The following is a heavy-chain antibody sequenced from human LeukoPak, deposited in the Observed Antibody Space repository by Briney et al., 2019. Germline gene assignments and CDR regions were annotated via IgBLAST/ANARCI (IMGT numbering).Heavy chain of an antibody. CDR3: ARSKAVTTGDY. J-gene: IGHJ4*02. D-gene: IGHD4-17*01. CDR1: GYTFTSYY. V-gene: IGHV1-46*03. CDR2: INPSGGST. Sequence: ASVNVSCKASGYTFTSYYMHWVRQAPGQGIEWMGIINPSGGSTSYAQKFQGRVTMTRDTSTSTVYMELSSLRSEDTAVYYCARSKAVTTGDYWGQGTLVTVSS.